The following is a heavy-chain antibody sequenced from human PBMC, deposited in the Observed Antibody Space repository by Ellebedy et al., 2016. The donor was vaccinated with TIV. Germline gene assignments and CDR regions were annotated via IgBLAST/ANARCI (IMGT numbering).Heavy chain of an antibody. Sequence: GGSLRLXXAASGFTFSSYGMHWVRQAPGKGLEWVAVIWYDGSNKYYADSVKGRFTISRDNSKNTLYLQMNSLRAEDTAVYYCARNLLEYSSSYHDAFDIWGQGTMVTVSS. CDR2: IWYDGSNK. V-gene: IGHV3-33*01. D-gene: IGHD6-6*01. CDR3: ARNLLEYSSSYHDAFDI. J-gene: IGHJ3*02. CDR1: GFTFSSYG.